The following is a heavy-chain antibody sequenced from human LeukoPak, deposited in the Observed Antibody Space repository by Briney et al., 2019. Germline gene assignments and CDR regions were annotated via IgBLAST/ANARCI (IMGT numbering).Heavy chain of an antibody. Sequence: GGSLRLSCAASGFTFSSYAMHWVRQAPGKGLEWVAVISYDGSNKYYADSVKGRLTISRDNSKNTLYLQMNSLRAEDTAVYYCARPQSRYYDSSGYYYGYFDYWGQGTLVTVSS. CDR2: ISYDGSNK. CDR3: ARPQSRYYDSSGYYYGYFDY. D-gene: IGHD3-22*01. CDR1: GFTFSSYA. V-gene: IGHV3-30*04. J-gene: IGHJ4*02.